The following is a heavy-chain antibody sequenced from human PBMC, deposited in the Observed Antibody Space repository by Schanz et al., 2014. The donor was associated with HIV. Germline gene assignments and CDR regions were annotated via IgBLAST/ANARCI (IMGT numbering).Heavy chain of an antibody. V-gene: IGHV3-11*01. CDR3: ARLRGFLWFGDHPYSFDY. CDR2: LSGSGSNT. J-gene: IGHJ4*02. D-gene: IGHD3-10*01. CDR1: GFSFSDYH. Sequence: QVQLVESGGDLVKPGGSLRLSCTASGFSFSDYHMSWIRQAPGKGLEWVSSLSGSGSNTYYADSVKGRFTISRDNGKNSLFLQMNSLRAEDTAVYYCARLRGFLWFGDHPYSFDYWGQGTLVIVSS.